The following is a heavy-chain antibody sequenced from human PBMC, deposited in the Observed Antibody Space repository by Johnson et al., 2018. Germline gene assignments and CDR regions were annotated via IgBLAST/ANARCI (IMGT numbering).Heavy chain of an antibody. J-gene: IGHJ6*03. D-gene: IGHD3/OR15-3a*01. CDR1: GYTFINYG. CDR3: AKWSGASPHYYMDV. V-gene: IGHV3-30*18. Sequence: LVESGGGVVQPGRSLRLSCVASGYTFINYGMHWVRQAPGKGLEWVAATTSSAGSKKDYVDSVKGRFTISRDNSKNTVYLQMNSLRVEDTAVYYCAKWSGASPHYYMDVWGKGTTVTVSS. CDR2: TSSAGSKK.